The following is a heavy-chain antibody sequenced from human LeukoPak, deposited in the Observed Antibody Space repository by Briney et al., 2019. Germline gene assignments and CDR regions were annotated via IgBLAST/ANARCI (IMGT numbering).Heavy chain of an antibody. Sequence: EALSLAFTVPVGSISGSNYYSGPFRRPPGKGLDWIGTIYYSGSTYYNPSLKSRVPISVDTSKNQFSLELSSVTAADTAVYYCASTLGHDSSGNDYWGQGTLVTVSS. CDR2: IYYSGST. CDR3: ASTLGHDSSGNDY. J-gene: IGHJ4*02. D-gene: IGHD3-22*01. CDR1: VGSISGSNYY. V-gene: IGHV4-39*07.